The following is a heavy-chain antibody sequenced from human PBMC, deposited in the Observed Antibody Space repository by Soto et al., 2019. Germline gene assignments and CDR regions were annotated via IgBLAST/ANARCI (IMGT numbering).Heavy chain of an antibody. CDR2: ISYDGSNK. V-gene: IGHV3-30-3*01. CDR3: ARTSAAELLAYFQH. CDR1: GFTFSSYA. Sequence: GGSLRLSCAASGFTFSSYAMHWVRQAPGKGLEWVAVISYDGSNKYYADSVKGRFTISRDNSKNTLYLQMNSLRAEDTAVYYCARTSAAELLAYFQHWGQGTLVTVSS. D-gene: IGHD1-26*01. J-gene: IGHJ1*01.